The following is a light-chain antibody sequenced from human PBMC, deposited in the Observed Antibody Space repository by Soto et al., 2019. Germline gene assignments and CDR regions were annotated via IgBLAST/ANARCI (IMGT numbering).Light chain of an antibody. CDR2: GAS. V-gene: IGKV3-15*01. Sequence: VMTQSPATLSVSPGERATLSCWASETVATNLAWYQQKPGQAPRLLISGASTRAAGISDRFRGSGSGTEFTLTISSLRSEDSAVYYCQQRSNWPPTFGGGTKVEIK. J-gene: IGKJ4*01. CDR1: ETVATN. CDR3: QQRSNWPPT.